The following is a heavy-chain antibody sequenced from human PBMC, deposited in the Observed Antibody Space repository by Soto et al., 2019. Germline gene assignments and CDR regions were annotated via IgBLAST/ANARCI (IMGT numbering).Heavy chain of an antibody. D-gene: IGHD3-10*01. CDR2: IYYSGST. Sequence: PSETLSLTCTVSGDSISGYYWNWIGQPPGKGLEWIGYIYYSGSTYYNPSLKSRVTISIDTSKNQISLKLSSVTAADAAVYYCGRVRGIVVGHPIDYWGQGTQVTVSS. CDR3: GRVRGIVVGHPIDY. CDR1: GDSISGYY. V-gene: IGHV4-59*01. J-gene: IGHJ4*02.